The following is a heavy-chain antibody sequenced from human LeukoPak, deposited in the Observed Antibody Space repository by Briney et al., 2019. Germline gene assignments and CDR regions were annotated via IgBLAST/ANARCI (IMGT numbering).Heavy chain of an antibody. Sequence: SETLSLTCTVSGGSISSSIYYWGWIRQPPGKGLEWIGSIYYSGSTYYNPSLKSRVTISVYTSKNQFSLKLSSVTAADTAVYYCARRRYYDSSLDYWGQGTLVTVS. D-gene: IGHD3-22*01. V-gene: IGHV4-39*01. CDR1: GGSISSSIYY. J-gene: IGHJ4*02. CDR3: ARRRYYDSSLDY. CDR2: IYYSGST.